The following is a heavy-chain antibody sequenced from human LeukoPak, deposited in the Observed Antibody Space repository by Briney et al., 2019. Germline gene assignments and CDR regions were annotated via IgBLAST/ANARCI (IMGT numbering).Heavy chain of an antibody. V-gene: IGHV3-30-3*01. CDR2: ISYDGSNK. CDR3: ARDPAPAAAGTNWFDP. Sequence: GGSLRLSCAASGFTFSSYAMSWVRQAPGKGLEWVAVISYDGSNKYYADSVKGRFTISRDNSKNTLYLQMNSLRAEDTAVYYCARDPAPAAAGTNWFDPWGQGTLVTVSS. CDR1: GFTFSSYA. D-gene: IGHD6-13*01. J-gene: IGHJ5*02.